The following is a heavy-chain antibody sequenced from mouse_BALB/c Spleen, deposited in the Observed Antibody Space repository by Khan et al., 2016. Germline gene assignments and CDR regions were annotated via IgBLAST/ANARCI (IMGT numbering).Heavy chain of an antibody. V-gene: IGHV14-3*02. J-gene: IGHJ3*01. CDR2: IDPANGNT. CDR3: PSSPCVSDVGLAY. Sequence: VQLQQSGAELVKPGASVKLSCTASGFNIKDTYMHWVKQRPEQGLEWIGRIDPANGNTKYDPKFQGKATITADTSSNTAYLQLSSLTSEDTAVFYGPSSPCVSDVGLAYWGQGTLVTVSA. CDR1: GFNIKDTY.